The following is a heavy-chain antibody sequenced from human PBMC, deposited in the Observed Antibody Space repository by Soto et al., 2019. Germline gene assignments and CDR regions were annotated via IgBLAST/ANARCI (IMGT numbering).Heavy chain of an antibody. J-gene: IGHJ4*02. CDR3: AKDEFGFGDYEVVGEPDY. D-gene: IGHD4-17*01. CDR1: GFTFSSYG. CDR2: ISYDGSNK. Sequence: GGSLRLSCAASGFTFSSYGMHWVRQAPGKGLEWVALISYDGSNKYYADSVKGRFTISRDNSKNTLYLQINSLRAEDTAVYYCAKDEFGFGDYEVVGEPDYWGQGT. V-gene: IGHV3-30*18.